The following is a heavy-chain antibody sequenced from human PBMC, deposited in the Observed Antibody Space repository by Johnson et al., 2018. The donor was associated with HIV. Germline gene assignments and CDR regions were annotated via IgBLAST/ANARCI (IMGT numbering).Heavy chain of an antibody. Sequence: VQLEESGGGLIQPGGSLRLSCAVSGFTVSSNYMSWVRQAPGKGLEWVSVIYSGGTTNYADSVKGRFTISRDNSKNMLYLQMNSLRAEDTAIYYCAKDRSVAGLYDAFDTWGQGTRVTVSS. CDR2: IYSGGTT. D-gene: IGHD6-19*01. V-gene: IGHV3-53*01. CDR3: AKDRSVAGLYDAFDT. J-gene: IGHJ3*02. CDR1: GFTVSSNY.